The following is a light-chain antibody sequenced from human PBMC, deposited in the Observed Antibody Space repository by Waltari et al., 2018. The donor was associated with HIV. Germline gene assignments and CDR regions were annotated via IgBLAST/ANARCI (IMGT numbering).Light chain of an antibody. V-gene: IGLV3-25*03. CDR1: AFPQQF. Sequence: SSDLTQPPPVSVSPGQTASVTCSRDAFPQQFAYWYQQKTGQAPVLVIHRDTERPSGIPERFSGSSSGTTVTLTISGVQAEDEADDYCQSADTSASFMIFGGGTRLTVL. J-gene: IGLJ2*01. CDR3: QSADTSASFMI. CDR2: RDT.